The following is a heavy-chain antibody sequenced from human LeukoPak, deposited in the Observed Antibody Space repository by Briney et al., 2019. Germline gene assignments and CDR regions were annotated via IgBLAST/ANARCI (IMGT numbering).Heavy chain of an antibody. Sequence: HGASVKVSCKASGYTFTGYCMHWVRQAPGQGLEWMGWINPNSGGTNYAQKFQGRVTMTRDTSISTAYMELSRLRSDDTAVYYCASRGDDYGGYLDNFDYWGQGTLVTVSS. D-gene: IGHD4-17*01. V-gene: IGHV1-2*02. CDR1: GYTFTGYC. J-gene: IGHJ4*02. CDR3: ASRGDDYGGYLDNFDY. CDR2: INPNSGGT.